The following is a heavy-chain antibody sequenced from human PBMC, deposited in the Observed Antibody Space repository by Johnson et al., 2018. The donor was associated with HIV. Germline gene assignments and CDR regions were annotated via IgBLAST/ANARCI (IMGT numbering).Heavy chain of an antibody. D-gene: IGHD2-15*01. J-gene: IGHJ3*02. CDR1: GFTVSSNY. CDR3: AKEQLLRAFDI. V-gene: IGHV3-66*01. Sequence: VQLVESGGGLVKPGGSLRLSCAASGFTVSSNYVTWVRQAPGKGLEWVSVIYSDHSTYYADSVKGRFTISRDNSKNTLFLQMGSLRAEDTAVYYCAKEQLLRAFDIWGQGTMVTVSS. CDR2: IYSDHST.